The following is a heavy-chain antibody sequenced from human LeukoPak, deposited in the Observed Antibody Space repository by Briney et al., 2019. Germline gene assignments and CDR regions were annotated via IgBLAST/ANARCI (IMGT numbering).Heavy chain of an antibody. V-gene: IGHV4-39*02. CDR1: GGSISSSSYY. D-gene: IGHD3-9*01. CDR2: IYYSGST. CDR3: ARDVTYYDILTGYYRDAFDI. Sequence: SETLSLTCTVSGGSISSSSYYWGWIRQPPGKGLEWIGSIYYSGSTYYNPSLKSRVTISVDTSKNQFSLKLSSVTAADTAVYYCARDVTYYDILTGYYRDAFDIWGQGTMVTVSS. J-gene: IGHJ3*02.